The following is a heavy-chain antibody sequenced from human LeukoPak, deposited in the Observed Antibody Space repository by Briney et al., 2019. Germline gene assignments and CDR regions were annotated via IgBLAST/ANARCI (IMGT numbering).Heavy chain of an antibody. CDR1: GGSISSYY. Sequence: SETLSLTCTVSGGSISSYYWSWIRQPPGKGLEWIGYIYYSGSTNYNPSLKSRVTISVDTSKNQFSLKLSSVTAADTAVYYCARTTALFTMVRGTGFDYWGQGTLVTVSS. CDR3: ARTTALFTMVRGTGFDY. D-gene: IGHD3-10*01. V-gene: IGHV4-59*01. J-gene: IGHJ4*02. CDR2: IYYSGST.